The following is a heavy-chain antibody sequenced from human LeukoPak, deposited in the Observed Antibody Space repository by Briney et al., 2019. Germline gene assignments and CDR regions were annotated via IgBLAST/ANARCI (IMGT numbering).Heavy chain of an antibody. CDR3: ARDGRYYDSSGYPEPFDY. V-gene: IGHV3-21*01. D-gene: IGHD3-22*01. J-gene: IGHJ4*02. CDR1: GFTFSSYS. Sequence: KSGGSLRLSCAASGFTFSSYSMNWVRQAPGKGLEWVSSISSSSSYIYYADSVKGRFTISRDNAKNSLYLQMNSLRAEDTAVYYCARDGRYYDSSGYPEPFDYWGQGTLVTVSS. CDR2: ISSSSSYI.